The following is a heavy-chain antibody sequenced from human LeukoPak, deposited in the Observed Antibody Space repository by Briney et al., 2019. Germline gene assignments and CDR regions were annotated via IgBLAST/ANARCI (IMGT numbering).Heavy chain of an antibody. D-gene: IGHD2-2*01. CDR2: ISGSGGST. V-gene: IGHV3-23*01. CDR3: AKARGILYCSSTSCQGLDY. Sequence: GGSLRLSCAASGFTFSSYAMSWVRQAPGKGLEWVSAISGSGGSTYYADSVKGRFTISRDNSKNTLYLQMNSLRAEDTAVYYCAKARGILYCSSTSCQGLDYWGQGTLVTVSS. CDR1: GFTFSSYA. J-gene: IGHJ4*02.